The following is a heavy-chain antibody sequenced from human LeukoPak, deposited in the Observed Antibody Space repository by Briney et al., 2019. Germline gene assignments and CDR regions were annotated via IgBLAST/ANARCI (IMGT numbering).Heavy chain of an antibody. J-gene: IGHJ4*02. CDR1: GFTFSDYY. V-gene: IGHV3-11*04. CDR3: ARDLYYYDSSGLYPPGY. D-gene: IGHD3-22*01. Sequence: GGSLRLSCAASGFTFSDYYMSWIRQAPGKGLEWVSYISSSGSTIYYADSVKGRSTISWDNAKTSLYLQMNSLRAEYTAVYYCARDLYYYDSSGLYPPGYWGQGTLVTVSS. CDR2: ISSSGSTI.